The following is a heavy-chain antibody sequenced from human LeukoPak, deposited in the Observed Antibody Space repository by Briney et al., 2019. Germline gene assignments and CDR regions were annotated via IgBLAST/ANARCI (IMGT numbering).Heavy chain of an antibody. CDR1: GGSFSSYY. CDR3: ARGREQQLFYYYYYMDV. CDR2: IYSSGST. V-gene: IGHV4-4*07. J-gene: IGHJ6*03. D-gene: IGHD1/OR15-1a*01. Sequence: SETLSLTCTVSGGSFSSYYWSWIRQPVGKGLEWIGRIYSSGSTNYNPSLKSRVIMSIDTSKNQFSLKMRSVTAADTAVYYCARGREQQLFYYYYYMDVWGKGTTVTVSS.